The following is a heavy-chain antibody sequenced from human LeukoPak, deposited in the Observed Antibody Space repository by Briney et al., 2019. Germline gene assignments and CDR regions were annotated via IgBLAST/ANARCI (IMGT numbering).Heavy chain of an antibody. CDR2: IIPMFATT. CDR1: GGTFNNYA. CDR3: ARDLLDFGGNSRSAEYLHH. V-gene: IGHV1-69*05. J-gene: IGHJ1*01. Sequence: SVKVSCKTSGGTFNNYAISWVRQAPGQGLEWMGGIIPMFATTNYAQKFQGRVTMSTDESTRTVYMELSSLRSDDTAVYYCARDLLDFGGNSRSAEYLHHWGQGTLVTVSS. D-gene: IGHD4-23*01.